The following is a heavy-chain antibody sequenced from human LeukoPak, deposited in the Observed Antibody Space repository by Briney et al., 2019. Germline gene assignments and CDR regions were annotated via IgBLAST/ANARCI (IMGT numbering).Heavy chain of an antibody. D-gene: IGHD1-1*01. CDR2: LYNAGST. CDR3: AKDWLERVPYAFDI. CDR1: GFIVSNNY. J-gene: IGHJ3*02. Sequence: GGSLRLSCVASGFIVSNNYMSWVRQAPGKGLEWVSVLYNAGSTYYADSVKGRFTISRDNSKNTLYLQMNSLRAEDTAVYYCAKDWLERVPYAFDIWGQGTMVTVSS. V-gene: IGHV3-53*01.